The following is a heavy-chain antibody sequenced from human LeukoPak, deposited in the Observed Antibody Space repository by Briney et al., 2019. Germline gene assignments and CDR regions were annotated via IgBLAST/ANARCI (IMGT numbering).Heavy chain of an antibody. CDR2: NYGGGST. CDR3: AAGIVAAFGVFDY. D-gene: IGHD1-26*01. J-gene: IGHJ4*02. CDR1: GFTVSSNF. V-gene: IGHV3-66*02. Sequence: PGGSLRLSCAASGFTVSSNFMSWVRQAPGKGLEWVSLNYGGGSTYYAESVKGRFTISRDNSKNTLYLQMNSLRAEDTAVYYCAAGIVAAFGVFDYWGQGTLVTVSS.